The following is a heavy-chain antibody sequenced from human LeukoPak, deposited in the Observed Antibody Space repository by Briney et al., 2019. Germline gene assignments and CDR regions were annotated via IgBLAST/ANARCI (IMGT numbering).Heavy chain of an antibody. CDR1: GFTVSSNY. Sequence: GGSLRLSCAASGFTVSSNYMSWVHQAPGKGLEWVSVIYSGGSTYYADSVKGRFTISRDNSKNTLYLQMNSLRAEDTAVYYCARAKGYSGYERYFDYWGQGTLVTVSS. J-gene: IGHJ4*02. CDR3: ARAKGYSGYERYFDY. D-gene: IGHD5-12*01. V-gene: IGHV3-66*01. CDR2: IYSGGST.